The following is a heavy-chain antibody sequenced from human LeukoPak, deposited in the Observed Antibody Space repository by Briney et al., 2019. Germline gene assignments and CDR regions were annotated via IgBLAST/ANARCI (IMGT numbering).Heavy chain of an antibody. Sequence: GRSLRLSCAASGFTFSSYAMHWVRQAPGKGLEWVAVISYDGSNKYYADSVKGRFTISRDNSKNTLYLQMNSLRAEDTAVYYCARYRGTITDANYDTSHYFDYWGQGTLVTVSS. CDR1: GFTFSSYA. D-gene: IGHD3-22*01. V-gene: IGHV3-30*01. J-gene: IGHJ4*02. CDR3: ARYRGTITDANYDTSHYFDY. CDR2: ISYDGSNK.